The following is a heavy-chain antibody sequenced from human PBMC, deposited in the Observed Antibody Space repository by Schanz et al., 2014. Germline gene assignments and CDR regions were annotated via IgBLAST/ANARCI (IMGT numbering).Heavy chain of an antibody. J-gene: IGHJ6*02. Sequence: EVQLVESGGGLVQPGGSLRLSCAASRFTFSDYAMSWVRQAPGKGREWVSTIASGGSHTFYADSVTGRFTISGDNSKNTLFLQVNSLRAEDTAVYYCAKDHFGHYDSSGCSDCYYYGMDVWGQGTTVTVSS. D-gene: IGHD3-22*01. V-gene: IGHV3-23*04. CDR1: RFTFSDYA. CDR3: AKDHFGHYDSSGCSDCYYYGMDV. CDR2: IASGGSHT.